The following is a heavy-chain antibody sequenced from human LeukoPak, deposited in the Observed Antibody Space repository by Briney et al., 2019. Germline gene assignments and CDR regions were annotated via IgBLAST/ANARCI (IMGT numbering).Heavy chain of an antibody. J-gene: IGHJ4*02. CDR2: IYHSGST. CDR1: GASISTYY. V-gene: IGHV4-59*01. Sequence: SETLSLTCTVSGASISTYYWSWIRQPPGKGLEWIGSIYHSGSTYYNPSLKSRVTISVDTSKNQFSLKLSSVTAADTAVYYCASASCYYDSSGYVTNWGQGTLVTVSS. D-gene: IGHD3-22*01. CDR3: ASASCYYDSSGYVTN.